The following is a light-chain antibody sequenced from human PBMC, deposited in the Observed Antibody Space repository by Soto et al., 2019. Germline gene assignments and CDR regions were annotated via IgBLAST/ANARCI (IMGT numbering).Light chain of an antibody. J-gene: IGKJ1*01. CDR3: QHYYTSHTT. V-gene: IGKV3-20*01. CDR2: GAS. Sequence: EIVLTQSPGTLSLSPGERATLSCGASQRVTSNYLAWYQQKPGQAPRLLIFGASTRATGIPDRFSGSGSGTDFTLTISRLEPEDFAVYYCQHYYTSHTTFGQGTKVEIK. CDR1: QRVTSNY.